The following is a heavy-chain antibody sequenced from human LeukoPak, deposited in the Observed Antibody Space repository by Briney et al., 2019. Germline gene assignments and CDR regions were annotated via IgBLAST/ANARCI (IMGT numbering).Heavy chain of an antibody. CDR2: IYPDDSDT. CDR3: ARHGQCTNGVCYSNYYYHMDV. Sequence: GESLKISCKGSGYSFASSWIGWVRQMPGEGLEWMGIIYPDDSDTRYSPSFEGQITISVDKSISTAYLQWSSLKASDTAVYYCARHGQCTNGVCYSNYYYHMDVWGKGTTVTVSS. V-gene: IGHV5-51*01. CDR1: GYSFASSW. D-gene: IGHD2-8*01. J-gene: IGHJ6*03.